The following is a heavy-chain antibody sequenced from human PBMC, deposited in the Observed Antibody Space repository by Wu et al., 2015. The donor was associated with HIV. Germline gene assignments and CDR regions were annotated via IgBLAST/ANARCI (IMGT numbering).Heavy chain of an antibody. D-gene: IGHD1-1*01. J-gene: IGHJ3*02. CDR3: ATRIGNMEAFNI. Sequence: QVQLLQSGAEVKKPGASVKVSCKASEYTFTGYYMHWVRQAPGQGPEWMGLINPNGPKVSYAQKFQDRVTMTRDTSTSTMYLELGSLRSEDTAIYYCATRIGNMEAFNIWGQGTMVTVSS. CDR1: EYTFTGYY. CDR2: INPNGPKV. V-gene: IGHV1-46*03.